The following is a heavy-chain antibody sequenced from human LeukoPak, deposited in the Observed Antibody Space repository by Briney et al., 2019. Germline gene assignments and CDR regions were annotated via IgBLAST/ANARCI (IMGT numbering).Heavy chain of an antibody. Sequence: SQTLSLTCSVSDGSINSYYWNWIRRPPGKGLEWIGYIYYNGNTNYSPSLKSRVTMSVDTSKNLFSLKVSSVTAADTAVYYCARGRSNYYGMDVWGQGTTVTVSS. V-gene: IGHV4-59*01. CDR2: IYYNGNT. D-gene: IGHD1-26*01. CDR3: ARGRSNYYGMDV. J-gene: IGHJ6*02. CDR1: DGSINSYY.